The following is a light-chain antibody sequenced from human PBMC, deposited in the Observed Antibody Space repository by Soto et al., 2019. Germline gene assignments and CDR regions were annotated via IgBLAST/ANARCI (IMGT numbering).Light chain of an antibody. CDR2: DVS. J-gene: IGLJ2*01. Sequence: QSALTQPRSVSGSPGQSVTISCTGTSSDVGGYNYVSWYQQHPGKAPKLMIYDVSKRPSGAPDRFSGSKSGNTASLTISGLQNEDEADYYCCSYAGSYTVVFGGGTKLTVL. CDR3: CSYAGSYTVV. V-gene: IGLV2-11*01. CDR1: SSDVGGYNY.